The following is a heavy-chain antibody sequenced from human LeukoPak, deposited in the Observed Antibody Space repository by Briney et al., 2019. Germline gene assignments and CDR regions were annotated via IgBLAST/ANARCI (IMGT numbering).Heavy chain of an antibody. CDR3: AKGAFDSSGLYYNYYGMDV. V-gene: IGHV3-23*01. J-gene: IGHJ6*02. CDR2: ISSSGAST. CDR1: GFTFSTYA. D-gene: IGHD3-22*01. Sequence: GGSLRLSCAASGFTFSTYAMSWVHQAPGKGLEWVSAISSSGASTYYADSVKGRFTISRDNSKNTLFLHMNSLRAEDTAVYYCAKGAFDSSGLYYNYYGMDVWGQGTTVTVSS.